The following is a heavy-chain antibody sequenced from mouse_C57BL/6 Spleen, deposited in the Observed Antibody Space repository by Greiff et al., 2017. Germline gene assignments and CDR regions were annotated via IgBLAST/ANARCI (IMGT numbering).Heavy chain of an antibody. CDR2: ISSGSSNI. CDR3: ARGFRYAMDY. Sequence: EVKLMESGGGLVKPGGSLKLSCAASGFTFSDYGMHWVRQAPEKGLEWVAYISSGSSNIYYADTVKGRFTISRDNAKNTLFLQMTSLRSEDTAMYYCARGFRYAMDYWGQGTSVTVSS. CDR1: GFTFSDYG. V-gene: IGHV5-17*01. J-gene: IGHJ4*01.